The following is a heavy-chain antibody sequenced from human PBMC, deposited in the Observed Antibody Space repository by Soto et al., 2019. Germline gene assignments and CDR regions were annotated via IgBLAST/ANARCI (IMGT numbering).Heavy chain of an antibody. CDR1: GGSISSSSYY. D-gene: IGHD3-9*01. V-gene: IGHV4-39*02. J-gene: IGHJ4*02. Sequence: SETLSLTCTVSGGSISSSSYYWGWIRQPPGKGLEWIGSIYYSGSTYYNPSLKSRVTISVDTSKNQFSLKLSSVTAADTAVYYCAREHYDILTGPQQGVFDYWGQGTLVTVSS. CDR2: IYYSGST. CDR3: AREHYDILTGPQQGVFDY.